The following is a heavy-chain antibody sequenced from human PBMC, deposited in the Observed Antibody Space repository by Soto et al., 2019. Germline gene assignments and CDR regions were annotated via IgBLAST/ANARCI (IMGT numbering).Heavy chain of an antibody. D-gene: IGHD3-9*01. CDR2: INPNGGST. CDR1: GYTFTSYY. Sequence: QVQLAQSGAEVKKPGASVKLSCKASGYTFTSYYIHWVRQAPGQGLEWIGIINPNGGSTNYAYTLKGRLTVTRDTSTATVYMELGALTSEDTAVYYCARGLGLGDYWGQGTLVTVSS. V-gene: IGHV1-46*04. CDR3: ARGLGLGDY. J-gene: IGHJ4*02.